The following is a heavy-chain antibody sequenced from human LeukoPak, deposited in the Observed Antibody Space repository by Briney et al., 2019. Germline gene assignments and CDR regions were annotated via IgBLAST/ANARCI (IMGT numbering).Heavy chain of an antibody. CDR1: GFSFSSYW. J-gene: IGHJ3*02. V-gene: IGHV3-74*01. CDR2: IQYDGSTT. Sequence: GGSLRLSCAASGFSFSSYWMHWVRQVPRKGLVWVARIQYDGSTTNYADSVKGRFTISRDNAKKTLYVQMNSLRAEDTAVYYCARALVAGVTLNALDIWGQGTMVTVSS. CDR3: ARALVAGVTLNALDI. D-gene: IGHD2-15*01.